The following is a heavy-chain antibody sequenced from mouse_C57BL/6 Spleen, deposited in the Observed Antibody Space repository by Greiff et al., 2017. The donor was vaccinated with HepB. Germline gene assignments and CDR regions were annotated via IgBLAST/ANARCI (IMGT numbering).Heavy chain of an antibody. Sequence: EVKVEESGGGLVQPGGSMKLPCVASGFTFSNYWMNWVRQSPEKGLEWVAQIRLKSDNYATHYAESVKGRFTISRDDSKSSVYLQMNNLRAEDTGIYYCTGAYYSNMFAYWGQGTLVTVSA. CDR3: TGAYYSNMFAY. CDR1: GFTFSNYW. CDR2: IRLKSDNYAT. V-gene: IGHV6-3*01. D-gene: IGHD2-5*01. J-gene: IGHJ3*01.